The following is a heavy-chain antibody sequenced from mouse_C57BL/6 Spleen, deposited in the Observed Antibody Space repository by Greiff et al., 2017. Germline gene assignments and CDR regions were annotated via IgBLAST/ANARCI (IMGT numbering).Heavy chain of an antibody. J-gene: IGHJ1*03. V-gene: IGHV1-50*01. CDR3: ARSDTTVVGYFDV. CDR2: IDPSDSYT. D-gene: IGHD1-1*01. CDR1: GYTFTSYW. Sequence: QVQLQQPGAELVKPGASVKLSCKASGYTFTSYWMQWVKQRPGQGLAWIGEIDPSDSYTHYNQKFKGKATLTVDTSSSTSYMQLSSLTSEDSAVYYCARSDTTVVGYFDVWGTGTTVTVSS.